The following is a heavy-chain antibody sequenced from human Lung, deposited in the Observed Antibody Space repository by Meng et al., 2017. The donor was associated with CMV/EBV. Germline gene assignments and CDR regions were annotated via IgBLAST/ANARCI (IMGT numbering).Heavy chain of an antibody. CDR1: GGSSSSSNW. CDR2: IYHSGST. D-gene: IGHD6-19*01. Sequence: QVQLQEPGPGLLKPSGTLSLTCAVSGGSSSSSNWWSWVRQPPGKGLEWIGEIYHSGSTNYNPSLKSRVTISVDKSKNQFSLKLSSVTAADTAVYYCASFPPPGKQWLVTDYWGQGTLVTVSS. CDR3: ASFPPPGKQWLVTDY. V-gene: IGHV4-4*02. J-gene: IGHJ4*02.